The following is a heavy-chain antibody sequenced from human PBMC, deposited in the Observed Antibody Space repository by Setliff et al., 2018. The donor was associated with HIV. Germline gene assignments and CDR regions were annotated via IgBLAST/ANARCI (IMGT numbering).Heavy chain of an antibody. Sequence: PGGSLRLSCVASGFNFNKYAMHWVRQAPGKGLECVGLISYDGSNKNYADSVKGRFTISRDNSKNTLFLQVKSLTAEGTAIYYCGKGSSDWSDGWGQGTLVTVSS. V-gene: IGHV3-30*04. CDR2: ISYDGSNK. CDR3: GKGSSDWSDG. CDR1: GFNFNKYA. J-gene: IGHJ5*02. D-gene: IGHD2-2*01.